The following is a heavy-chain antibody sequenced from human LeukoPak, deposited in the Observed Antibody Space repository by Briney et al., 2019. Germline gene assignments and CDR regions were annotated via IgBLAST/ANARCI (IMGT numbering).Heavy chain of an antibody. Sequence: GGSLRLSCAASGFTFSSYGMHWVRQAPGKGLEWVAVISYDGSIKYYADSVKGRFTIFRDNSKNTLYLQMNSLRAEDTAVYYCAKQKIHIAARPAYYYYGMDVWGQGTTVTV. CDR1: GFTFSSYG. V-gene: IGHV3-30*18. D-gene: IGHD6-6*01. CDR3: AKQKIHIAARPAYYYYGMDV. J-gene: IGHJ6*02. CDR2: ISYDGSIK.